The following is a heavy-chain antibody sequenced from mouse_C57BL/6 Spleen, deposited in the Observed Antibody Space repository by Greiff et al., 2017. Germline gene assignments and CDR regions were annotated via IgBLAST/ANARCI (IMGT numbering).Heavy chain of an antibody. CDR1: GFSLTSYG. V-gene: IGHV2-5*01. CDR3: AKHTGTGYFDY. J-gene: IGHJ2*01. Sequence: QVQLQQSGPGLVQPSQCLSITCTVSGFSLTSYGVHWVRQSPGKGLEWLGVIWRGGSTDYNAAFMSSLSITKDKSTGKVYFKMNSLPADDTAIYYCAKHTGTGYFDYWGQGTTLTVSS. CDR2: IWRGGST. D-gene: IGHD4-1*01.